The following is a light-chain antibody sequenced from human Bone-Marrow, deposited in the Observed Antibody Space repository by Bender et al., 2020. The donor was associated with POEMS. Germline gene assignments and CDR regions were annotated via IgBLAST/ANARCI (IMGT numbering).Light chain of an antibody. V-gene: IGLV2-23*01. Sequence: QSALTQPRSVSGSPGQSVTISCTGTSSDVGNYNYVSWYQQYPGKAPKLMIYEGSRRPSGISNRFSGSKSGNTASLTISGLQAEDEADYYFFSYAGSGTWVFGGGTKVSVL. CDR1: SSDVGNYNY. CDR2: EGS. J-gene: IGLJ3*02. CDR3: FSYAGSGTWV.